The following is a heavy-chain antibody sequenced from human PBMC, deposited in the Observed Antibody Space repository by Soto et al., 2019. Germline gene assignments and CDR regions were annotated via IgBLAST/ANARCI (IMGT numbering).Heavy chain of an antibody. D-gene: IGHD3-9*01. CDR3: AMVRYFFWSRPDYGMDV. J-gene: IGHJ6*02. V-gene: IGHV1-18*01. Sequence: GASVKVSCKASGYTFTSYGISWVRQAPGQGLEWMGWISAYNGNTNYAQKLQGRVTMTTDTSTSTAYMELRSLRSDDTAVYYCAMVRYFFWSRPDYGMDVWGQGTTVTVSS. CDR2: ISAYNGNT. CDR1: GYTFTSYG.